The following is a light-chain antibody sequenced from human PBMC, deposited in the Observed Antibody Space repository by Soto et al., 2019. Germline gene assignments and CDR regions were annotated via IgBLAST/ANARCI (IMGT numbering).Light chain of an antibody. V-gene: IGKV3-15*01. Sequence: DIVMTQSPATLSVSPGERATLSCRASQSVSSNLAWYQQKPGQAPRLLVYGASTRATGIPARFSGSGSGTQFTLTISSLQSEDFAVYYCQQHNNWPLTFGGGTKVEIK. CDR3: QQHNNWPLT. CDR2: GAS. J-gene: IGKJ4*01. CDR1: QSVSSN.